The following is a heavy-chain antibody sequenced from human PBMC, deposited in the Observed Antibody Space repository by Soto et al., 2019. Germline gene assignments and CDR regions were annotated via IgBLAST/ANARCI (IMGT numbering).Heavy chain of an antibody. V-gene: IGHV3-15*01. CDR3: TTRPGSVLVATMYSCSSVRTDY. Sequence: EVQLVESGGGLVQPGGSLRLSCAASGFTFSNACMSWVRQAPGKGLEWVGRIKSKTDGGTTDYAAPVKGSFTISRDDSRNTLFLQRNSLKKEDTAVDSCTTRPGSVLVATMYSCSSVRTDYWGQGTLVTVSS. CDR1: GFTFSNAC. CDR2: IKSKTDGGTT. J-gene: IGHJ4*02. D-gene: IGHD6-6*01.